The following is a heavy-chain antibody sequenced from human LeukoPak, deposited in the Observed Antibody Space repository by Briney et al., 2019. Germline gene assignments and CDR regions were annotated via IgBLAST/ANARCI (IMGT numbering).Heavy chain of an antibody. V-gene: IGHV3-21*01. CDR1: GFTFSSYA. J-gene: IGHJ4*02. CDR3: ARVSGSSRDY. D-gene: IGHD6-13*01. Sequence: GGSLRLSCAASGFTFSSYAMSWVRQAPGKGLDWVSSITSSGAHIFYADTVKGRFTISRDNAKNSLYLQMNSLTAEDTAVYYCARVSGSSRDYWGQGTLVTVSS. CDR2: ITSSGAHI.